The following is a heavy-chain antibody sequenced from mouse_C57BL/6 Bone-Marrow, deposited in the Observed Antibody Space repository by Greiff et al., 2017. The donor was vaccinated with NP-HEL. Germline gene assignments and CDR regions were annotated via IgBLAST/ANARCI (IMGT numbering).Heavy chain of an antibody. Sequence: EVQLQQSGPELVKPGASVKISCKASGYTFTDYYMNWVKQSHGKSLEWIGDINPNNGGTSYNQKFKGKATLTVDKYSSTAYMELRSLTSEDSAVYYCEVRWLLPFDYWGQGTTLTVSS. CDR3: EVRWLLPFDY. CDR2: INPNNGGT. V-gene: IGHV1-26*01. J-gene: IGHJ2*01. CDR1: GYTFTDYY. D-gene: IGHD2-3*01.